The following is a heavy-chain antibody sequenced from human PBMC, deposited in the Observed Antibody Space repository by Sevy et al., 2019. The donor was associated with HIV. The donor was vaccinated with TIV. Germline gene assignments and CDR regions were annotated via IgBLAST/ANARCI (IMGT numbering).Heavy chain of an antibody. CDR3: ARSRASYYGMDV. Sequence: GGSLRLSCAASGFNFDDYAMHWVRQAPGKGLEWVSGITWHSYNIGYADSVKDRFTISRDNAKNSLYLQMNSLRTEDTALYYCARSRASYYGMDVWGQGTTVTV. CDR2: ITWHSYNI. CDR1: GFNFDDYA. V-gene: IGHV3-9*01. J-gene: IGHJ6*02. D-gene: IGHD6-6*01.